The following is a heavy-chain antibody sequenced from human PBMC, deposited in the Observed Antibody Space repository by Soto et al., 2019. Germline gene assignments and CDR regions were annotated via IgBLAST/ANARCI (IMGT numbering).Heavy chain of an antibody. V-gene: IGHV4-39*01. Sequence: TSETLCLTCAFSGFSISSSICYLGWIRQPPGKGLEGIGSIYYSGSTYYNPSLKSRVTISVDTSKNQFSLKLSSVTAADTAVYYCARQLRFLEWLLAQGGGWFDPWGQGTLVNVSS. CDR1: GFSISSSICY. D-gene: IGHD3-3*01. CDR3: ARQLRFLEWLLAQGGGWFDP. J-gene: IGHJ5*02. CDR2: IYYSGST.